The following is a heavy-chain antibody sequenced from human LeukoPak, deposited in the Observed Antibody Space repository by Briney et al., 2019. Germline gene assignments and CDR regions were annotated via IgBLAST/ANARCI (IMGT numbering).Heavy chain of an antibody. CDR1: GYTFTSYA. CDR2: INTNTGNP. CDR3: AIPGGAIGYYYYYYMDV. V-gene: IGHV7-4-1*02. J-gene: IGHJ6*03. Sequence: GASVKVSCKASGYTFTSYAINWVRQAPGQGLEWMGWINTNTGNPTYAQGFTGRFVFSLDTSVSTAYLQISSLKAEDTAVYYCAIPGGAIGYYYYYYMDVWGKGTTVTVSS. D-gene: IGHD2-8*02.